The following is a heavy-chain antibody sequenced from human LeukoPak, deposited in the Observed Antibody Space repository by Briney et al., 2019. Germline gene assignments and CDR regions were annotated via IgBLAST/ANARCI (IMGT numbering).Heavy chain of an antibody. J-gene: IGHJ5*02. CDR2: ISAYNGNT. D-gene: IGHD2-2*01. CDR1: GYTFTSYG. V-gene: IGHV1-18*01. CDR3: ARDPQESTSVSNWFDP. Sequence: ASVKVSCKASGYTFTSYGISWVRQAPGQGLEWMGWISAYNGNTNYAQKLQDRVTMTTDTSTSTAYMELRSLGSDDTAVYYCARDPQESTSVSNWFDPWGQGTLVTVSS.